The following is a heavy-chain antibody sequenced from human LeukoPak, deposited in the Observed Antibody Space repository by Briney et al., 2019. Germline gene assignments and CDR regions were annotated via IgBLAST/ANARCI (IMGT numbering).Heavy chain of an antibody. CDR1: GFTFSSYW. J-gene: IGHJ4*02. D-gene: IGHD3-22*01. V-gene: IGHV3-7*01. CDR3: ARDQFDYYDSSGFGG. Sequence: GGSLRLSCAASGFTFSSYWMSWVRQAPGKGLEWVANIKQDGSEKYYVDSVKGRFTISRDNAKNSLYLQMNSLRAEDTAVYYCARDQFDYYDSSGFGGWGQGTLVTVSS. CDR2: IKQDGSEK.